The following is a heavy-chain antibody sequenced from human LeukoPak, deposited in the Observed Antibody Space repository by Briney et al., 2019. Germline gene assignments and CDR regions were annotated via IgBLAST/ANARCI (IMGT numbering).Heavy chain of an antibody. Sequence: PSETLSLTCTVSGDSISSYYWSWIRQPPGKGLEWIGYMYDSGSTNYNPSLKSRVTISKDTSKNQFSLKLTSVTAADTAVYYCARARDYYGSALGYWFDPWGRGTLVTVSS. CDR3: ARARDYYGSALGYWFDP. D-gene: IGHD3-10*01. J-gene: IGHJ5*02. V-gene: IGHV4-59*01. CDR1: GDSISSYY. CDR2: MYDSGST.